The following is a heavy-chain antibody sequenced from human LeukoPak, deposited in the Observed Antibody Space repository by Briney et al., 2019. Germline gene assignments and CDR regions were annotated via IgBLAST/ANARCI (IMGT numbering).Heavy chain of an antibody. V-gene: IGHV3-21*01. CDR3: ARSGYFYGQPSYFDY. J-gene: IGHJ4*02. CDR1: GFTFSSYN. D-gene: IGHD5-18*01. Sequence: AGGSLRLSCAASGFTFSSYNMNWVRQAPGKGLEWVSSMSSSSSYIYYADSVKGRFTISRDNAKNSLYLQMNSLRAEDTAVYYCARSGYFYGQPSYFDYWGQGTLVTVSS. CDR2: MSSSSSYI.